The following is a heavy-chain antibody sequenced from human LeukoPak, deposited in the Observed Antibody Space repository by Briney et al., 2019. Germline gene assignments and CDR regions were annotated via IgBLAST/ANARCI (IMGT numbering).Heavy chain of an antibody. Sequence: SHTLSLTCTVSGGPISSGGYYWSWIRQHPGKGLEWIGYIYYSGSTYYNPSLKSRVTISVDTSKNQFSLKLSSVTAADTAVYYCARDQVLWFGELSNYYYGMDVWGQGTTVTVSS. CDR1: GGPISSGGYY. CDR3: ARDQVLWFGELSNYYYGMDV. V-gene: IGHV4-31*03. D-gene: IGHD3-10*01. J-gene: IGHJ6*02. CDR2: IYYSGST.